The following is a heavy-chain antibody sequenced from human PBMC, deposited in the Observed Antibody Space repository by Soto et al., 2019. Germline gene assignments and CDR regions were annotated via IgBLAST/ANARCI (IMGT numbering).Heavy chain of an antibody. V-gene: IGHV3-21*01. J-gene: IGHJ3*02. D-gene: IGHD5-12*01. CDR3: AREAVATYAFDI. CDR1: GFTFSSYS. Sequence: GGSLRLSCAASGFTFSSYSMNWVRQAPGKGLEWVSSISSSSSYIYYADSVKGRFTISRDNAKNSLYLQMNSLRAEDTAVYYCAREAVATYAFDIWGQGTMVTV. CDR2: ISSSSSYI.